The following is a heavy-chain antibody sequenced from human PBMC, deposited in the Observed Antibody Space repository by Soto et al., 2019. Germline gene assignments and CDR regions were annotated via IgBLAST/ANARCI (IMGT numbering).Heavy chain of an antibody. Sequence: LSLSCVASGIYFRAFGMHLARQTPGKGLEWLTLISYDGNNAYYSDSVKGRFTISRDHSKNTLYLQMESLRPEDTAVYYCARFRVRGWGRWSSSDIWGQGTTVTVSS. CDR1: GIYFRAFG. J-gene: IGHJ3*02. V-gene: IGHV3-30*03. CDR2: ISYDGNNA. D-gene: IGHD7-27*01. CDR3: ARFRVRGWGRWSSSDI.